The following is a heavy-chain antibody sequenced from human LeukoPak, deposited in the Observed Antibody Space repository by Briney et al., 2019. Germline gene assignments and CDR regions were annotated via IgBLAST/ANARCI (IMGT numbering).Heavy chain of an antibody. CDR3: ARGKTPPDY. V-gene: IGHV3-48*04. CDR2: ISSSSSTI. J-gene: IGHJ4*02. CDR1: GFTFSSYS. Sequence: GGSLRLSCAASGFTFSSYSMNWVRRAPGKGLEWVSYISSSSSTIYYADSVKGRFTISRDNAKNSLYLQMNSLRAEDTAVYYCARGKTPPDYWGQGTLVTVSS.